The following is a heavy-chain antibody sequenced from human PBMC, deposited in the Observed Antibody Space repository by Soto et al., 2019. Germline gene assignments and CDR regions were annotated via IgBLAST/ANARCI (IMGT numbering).Heavy chain of an antibody. V-gene: IGHV3-23*01. CDR2: ISGSGGST. J-gene: IGHJ3*02. CDR3: AKAIRGYPYWWEAFDI. D-gene: IGHD5-18*01. CDR1: GFTFSSYA. Sequence: EVQLLESGGGLVQPGGSLRLSCAASGFTFSSYAMSWVRQAPGKGLEWVSAISGSGGSTYYADSVKGRFTISRDNSKNTLYLQMNSLRAEDTAVYYCAKAIRGYPYWWEAFDIWGQGTMVTVSS.